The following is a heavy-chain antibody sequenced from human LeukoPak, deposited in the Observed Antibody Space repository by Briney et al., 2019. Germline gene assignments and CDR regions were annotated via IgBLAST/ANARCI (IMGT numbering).Heavy chain of an antibody. V-gene: IGHV3-7*04. CDR2: IKQDGSEK. CDR3: ARDHHPFTA. Sequence: GGSLRLSCAASGFTFSIYWMSWVRQAPGQGLEWVANIKQDGSEKNYVDSVKGRFTISRDNAKNSLYLQMNSLRAEDTAVYYCARDHHPFTAWGQGTLVTVSS. CDR1: GFTFSIYW. J-gene: IGHJ4*02. D-gene: IGHD5-18*01.